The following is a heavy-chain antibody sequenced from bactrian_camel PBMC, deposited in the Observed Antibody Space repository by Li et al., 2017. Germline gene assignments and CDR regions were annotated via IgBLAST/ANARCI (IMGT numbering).Heavy chain of an antibody. Sequence: GGSLRLSCAARTGTFRSACMGWIRQVSGKEREGVASIDSDGETTYTDSVKGRFTISRDNAKNSVYLQMNNLQPDDTATYYCAEGRGSRGEHCYSLNYWGQGTQVTVS. CDR2: IDSDGET. CDR1: TGTFRSAC. V-gene: IGHV3S9*01. J-gene: IGHJ4*01. CDR3: AEGRGSRGEHCYSLNY. D-gene: IGHD6*01.